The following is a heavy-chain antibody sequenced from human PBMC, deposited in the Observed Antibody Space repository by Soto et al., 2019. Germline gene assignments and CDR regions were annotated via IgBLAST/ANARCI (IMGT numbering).Heavy chain of an antibody. CDR3: ARAGVVPARLGGTFDL. V-gene: IGHV3-7*01. CDR2: IKQDGSEK. J-gene: IGHJ2*01. D-gene: IGHD2-2*01. Sequence: PGGSLRLSCAASGFTFSSYWMSWVRQAPGKGLEWVANIKQDGSEKYYVDSVKGRFTISRDNAKNSLYLQMNSLRAEDTAVYYCARAGVVPARLGGTFDLWGRGTLVTVSS. CDR1: GFTFSSYW.